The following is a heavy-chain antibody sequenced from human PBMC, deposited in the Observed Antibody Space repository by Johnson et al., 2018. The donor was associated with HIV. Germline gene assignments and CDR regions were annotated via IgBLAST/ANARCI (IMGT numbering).Heavy chain of an antibody. CDR2: IKQDGSEK. V-gene: IGHV3-7*03. Sequence: VQLVESGGGVVRPGGSLRLSCTASGFTFDDFGMSWVRQAPGKGLEWVANIKQDGSEKYYVDSVKGRFTISRDNAKNSLYLQMNSLRAEDTAVYYCSSGDAFDIWGQGTMVTVSS. CDR1: GFTFDDFG. CDR3: SSGDAFDI. J-gene: IGHJ3*02.